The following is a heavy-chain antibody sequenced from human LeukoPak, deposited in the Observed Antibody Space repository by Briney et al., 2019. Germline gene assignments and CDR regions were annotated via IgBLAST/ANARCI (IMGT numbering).Heavy chain of an antibody. Sequence: SETLSLTCTVSGGSISSSSYSWGWVRQPPGKGLEWIGSIYYSGSTYYHPSLKSRVTISVDTSKNQFSLKLSSVTAADTAVYYCARHTYYYDSSGYVYFDYWGQGTLVTVSS. CDR1: GGSISSSSYS. D-gene: IGHD3-22*01. CDR2: IYYSGST. CDR3: ARHTYYYDSSGYVYFDY. V-gene: IGHV4-39*01. J-gene: IGHJ4*02.